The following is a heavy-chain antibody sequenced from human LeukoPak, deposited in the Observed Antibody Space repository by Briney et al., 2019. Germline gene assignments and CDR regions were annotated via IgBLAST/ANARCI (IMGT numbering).Heavy chain of an antibody. V-gene: IGHV4-34*01. CDR1: GGSFSGYY. CDR2: INHSGST. D-gene: IGHD2-2*01. J-gene: IGHJ5*02. CDR3: ARRGGYCSSTSCFNWLDP. Sequence: PSETLSLTCAVYGGSFSGYYWSWIRQPPGKGLEWIGEINHSGSTNYNPSLKSRVTISVDTSKSQFSLKLSSVTAADTAVYYCARRGGYCSSTSCFNWLDPWGQGTLVTVSS.